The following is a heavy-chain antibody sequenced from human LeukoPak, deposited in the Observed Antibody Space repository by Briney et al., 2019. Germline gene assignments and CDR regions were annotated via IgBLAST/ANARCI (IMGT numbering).Heavy chain of an antibody. D-gene: IGHD6-13*01. CDR3: AREGGGLGAAFDY. Sequence: GGSLRLSCAASRFTFSDSSMNWVRQAPGKGLEWVSSISSSSSYIYYADSVKGRFTISRDNAKNSLYLQMNSLRAEDTAVYYCAREGGGLGAAFDYWGQGTLVTVSS. V-gene: IGHV3-21*01. CDR1: RFTFSDSS. J-gene: IGHJ4*02. CDR2: ISSSSSYI.